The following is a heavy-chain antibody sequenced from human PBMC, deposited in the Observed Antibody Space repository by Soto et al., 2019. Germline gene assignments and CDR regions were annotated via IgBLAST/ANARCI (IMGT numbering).Heavy chain of an antibody. J-gene: IGHJ6*02. Sequence: QVQLVQSGAEVKKPGSSVKVSCKASGGTFSSYAISWVRQAPGHGLEWMGGIIPIFGTANYAQKFQGRVTITADESTSTAYMELSSLRSEDTAVYYCARRAKDIHGDYLNPIYYYGMDVWGQGTTVTVSS. D-gene: IGHD4-17*01. CDR1: GGTFSSYA. CDR2: IIPIFGTA. V-gene: IGHV1-69*01. CDR3: ARRAKDIHGDYLNPIYYYGMDV.